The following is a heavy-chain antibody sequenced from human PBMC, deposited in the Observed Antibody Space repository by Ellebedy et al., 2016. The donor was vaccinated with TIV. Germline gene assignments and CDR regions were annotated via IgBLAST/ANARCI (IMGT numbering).Heavy chain of an antibody. J-gene: IGHJ6*02. Sequence: ASVKVSCKASGYMFAGHKMHWMRQAPGQGPEWMGWINPDSGGTNYAQKFQGRVTMTRDTSISTAYMELSRLRSDDTAVYYCATFGGYLGHLYYGMDVWGQGTTVTVSS. CDR2: INPDSGGT. D-gene: IGHD3-16*01. CDR3: ATFGGYLGHLYYGMDV. V-gene: IGHV1-2*02. CDR1: GYMFAGHK.